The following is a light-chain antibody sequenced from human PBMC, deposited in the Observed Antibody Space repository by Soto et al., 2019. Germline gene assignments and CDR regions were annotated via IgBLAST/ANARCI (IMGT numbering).Light chain of an antibody. CDR1: QDIGSSN. Sequence: ELVLTQSPGTLSLSPGARATLSCRASQDIGSSNVAWYQHKPGLAPRLILYGASSRATGIPDRFSGIVSGTDFTLTISRLEPEDFAVYYCQQYGSSPRRTFGQGTKVDIK. CDR3: QQYGSSPRRT. CDR2: GAS. V-gene: IGKV3-20*01. J-gene: IGKJ1*01.